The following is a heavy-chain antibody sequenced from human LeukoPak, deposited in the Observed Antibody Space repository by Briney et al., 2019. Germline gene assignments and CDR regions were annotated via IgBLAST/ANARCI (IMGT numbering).Heavy chain of an antibody. CDR1: GYTFTSYG. D-gene: IGHD3-3*01. V-gene: IGHV1-18*01. CDR2: ISAYIGNT. J-gene: IGHJ6*03. Sequence: ASVNVSCKASGYTFTSYGISWVRQAPGQGLEWMGWISAYIGNTDYAQKLQGRVTMTTDTSTSTAYMELSSLRSDDTAVYYCARGQRYYDFWSGKNYMDVWGKGTTVTVSS. CDR3: ARGQRYYDFWSGKNYMDV.